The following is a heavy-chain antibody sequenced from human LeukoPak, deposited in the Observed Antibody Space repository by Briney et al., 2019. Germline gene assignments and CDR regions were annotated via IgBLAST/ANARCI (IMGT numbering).Heavy chain of an antibody. V-gene: IGHV1-69*04. CDR1: GGTFSSYA. Sequence: SVKVSCKASGGTFSSYAISWVRQAPGQGLEWMGRIIPILGIANYAQKFQGRVTITADKSTSTAYMELSSLRSEDTAFYYCARKSSSGSGWNAFDIWGQGTMVTVSS. CDR2: IIPILGIA. CDR3: ARKSSSGSGWNAFDI. D-gene: IGHD6-25*01. J-gene: IGHJ3*02.